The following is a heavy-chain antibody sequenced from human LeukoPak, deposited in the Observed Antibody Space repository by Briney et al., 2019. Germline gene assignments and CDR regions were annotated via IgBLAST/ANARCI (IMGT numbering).Heavy chain of an antibody. Sequence: KSGGSLRLSCAASGFTFSSYSMNWVRQAPGKGLEWVSSISSSSSYIYYADSVKGRFTISRDNAKNSLYLQMNSLRAEDTAVYYCARGRYSSSWYYFDYWGQGTLVTVSS. V-gene: IGHV3-21*01. CDR3: ARGRYSSSWYYFDY. CDR1: GFTFSSYS. CDR2: ISSSSSYI. J-gene: IGHJ4*02. D-gene: IGHD6-13*01.